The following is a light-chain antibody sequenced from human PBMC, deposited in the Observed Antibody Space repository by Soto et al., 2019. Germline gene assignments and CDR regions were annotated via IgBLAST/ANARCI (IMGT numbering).Light chain of an antibody. Sequence: EIVLTQSPGTLSLSPGERATLSCRASQSVSSNYLAWYRRKPGQAPRLLIYGASSRATGIPDRFSGSGSGTDFTLTITRLEPEDFAVYYCQQYGSSPLTFGPGTRVEIK. J-gene: IGKJ1*01. CDR1: QSVSSNY. V-gene: IGKV3-20*01. CDR3: QQYGSSPLT. CDR2: GAS.